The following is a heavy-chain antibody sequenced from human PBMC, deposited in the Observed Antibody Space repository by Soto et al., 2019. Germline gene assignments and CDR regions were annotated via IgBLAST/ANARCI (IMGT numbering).Heavy chain of an antibody. Sequence: SVKVSCKASGGTFSSYAISWVRHAPGQGLEWMGGIIPIFGTANYAQKFQGRVTITADESTSTAYMELSSLRSEDTAVYYCARSIVGATGGFLYYFDYWGQGTLVTVSS. CDR2: IIPIFGTA. V-gene: IGHV1-69*13. J-gene: IGHJ4*02. D-gene: IGHD1-26*01. CDR3: ARSIVGATGGFLYYFDY. CDR1: GGTFSSYA.